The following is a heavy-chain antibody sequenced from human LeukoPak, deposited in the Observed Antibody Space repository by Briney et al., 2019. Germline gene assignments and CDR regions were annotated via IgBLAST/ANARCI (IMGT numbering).Heavy chain of an antibody. CDR3: ARPRGGYGDYGHFDY. D-gene: IGHD4-17*01. CDR1: GFTFSSYG. V-gene: IGHV3-33*01. Sequence: GRSLRLSCAASGFTFSSYGMHWVRQAPGKGLEWVAVIWYDGSNKYYADSVKGRFTISRDNSKNTLYLQMNSLRAEDTAVYYCARPRGGYGDYGHFDYWGQGTLVTASS. J-gene: IGHJ4*02. CDR2: IWYDGSNK.